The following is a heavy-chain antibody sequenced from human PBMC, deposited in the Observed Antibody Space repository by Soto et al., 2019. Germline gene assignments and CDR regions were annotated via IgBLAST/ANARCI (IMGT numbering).Heavy chain of an antibody. J-gene: IGHJ6*02. CDR3: AKNRDGYYYTGTDV. Sequence: EVQLLESGGDLVQPGGSLRLSCAASGFTFSSHAISWVRQAPGKGLEWVSAISGTGVSTFYADSVKGRFTISRDNSRNTLYLQMNILRVEDTAIYYCAKNRDGYYYTGTDVWGQGTTVTVSS. V-gene: IGHV3-23*01. CDR2: ISGTGVST. CDR1: GFTFSSHA.